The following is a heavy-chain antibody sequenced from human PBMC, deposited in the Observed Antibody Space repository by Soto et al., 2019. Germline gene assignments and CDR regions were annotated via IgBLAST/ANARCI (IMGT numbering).Heavy chain of an antibody. V-gene: IGHV1-18*01. D-gene: IGHD6-13*01. J-gene: IGHJ4*02. CDR1: GYTFTSYG. Sequence: VASVKVSCKASGYTFTSYGISWVRQAPGQGLEWMGWISAYNGNTNYAQKLQGRVTMTTDTSTSTAYMELRSLRSDDTAVYYCARVIGYSSSWYPKDYFDYWGQGTLVPVSS. CDR2: ISAYNGNT. CDR3: ARVIGYSSSWYPKDYFDY.